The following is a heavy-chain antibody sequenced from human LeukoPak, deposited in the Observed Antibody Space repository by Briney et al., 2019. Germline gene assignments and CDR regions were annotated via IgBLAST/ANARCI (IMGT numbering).Heavy chain of an antibody. CDR2: ITGSGTPI. V-gene: IGHV3-48*03. CDR1: GFTFSSYE. Sequence: GGSLRLSCAASGFTFSSYEMNWVRQAPGKGLEWVSSITGSGTPIYYADSVKGRFTISRDNAKNSLYLQMNSLRAEDTAVYYCARNDCLDYWGQGTLVTVSS. CDR3: ARNDCLDY. D-gene: IGHD1-1*01. J-gene: IGHJ4*02.